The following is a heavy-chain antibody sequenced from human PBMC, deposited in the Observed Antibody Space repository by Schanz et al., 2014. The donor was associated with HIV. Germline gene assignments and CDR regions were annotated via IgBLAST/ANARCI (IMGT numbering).Heavy chain of an antibody. CDR3: ASLKITATGCRFDY. D-gene: IGHD6-13*01. CDR2: IVRSGST. CDR1: GGTFRDFF. J-gene: IGHJ4*02. V-gene: IGHV4-34*12. Sequence: QVQLQQWGAGLLKPSETLSLTCAVYGGTFRDFFWSWIRQSPGKGLEWIGEIVRSGSTNYNPSLKSRVTIAKDTPKNQFSLNRGSVTAADTAVYYCASLKITATGCRFDYWGQGTLVTVSS.